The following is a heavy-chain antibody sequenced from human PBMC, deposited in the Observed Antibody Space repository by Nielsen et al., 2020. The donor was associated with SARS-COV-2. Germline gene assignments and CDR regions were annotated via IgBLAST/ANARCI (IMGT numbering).Heavy chain of an antibody. CDR2: ISGSGGRT. Sequence: GESLKISCAASGFTFSSYAMHWVRQAPGKGLEWVSAISGSGGRTYYADSVKGRFTISRDKSKNTLSVLMNSLRAEDTAVYYCAKMSPPGIAVGTAEYFQHWGQGTLVTVSS. V-gene: IGHV3-23*01. CDR3: AKMSPPGIAVGTAEYFQH. CDR1: GFTFSSYA. D-gene: IGHD6-19*01. J-gene: IGHJ1*01.